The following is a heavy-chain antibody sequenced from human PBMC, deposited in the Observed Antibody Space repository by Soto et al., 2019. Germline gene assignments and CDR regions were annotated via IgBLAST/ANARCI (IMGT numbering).Heavy chain of an antibody. CDR1: GFTFSDYY. CDR2: ISGSSTYT. V-gene: IGHV3-11*06. Sequence: GGSLRLSCAASGFTFSDYYMSWIRQAPGKGLEWVSYISGSSTYTNYADSVKGRFTISRDNAKNSLYLQMMSLTAEDTAIYYCVRGGGGGLFDPWGQGTMVTVSS. D-gene: IGHD2-15*01. CDR3: VRGGGGGLFDP. J-gene: IGHJ5*02.